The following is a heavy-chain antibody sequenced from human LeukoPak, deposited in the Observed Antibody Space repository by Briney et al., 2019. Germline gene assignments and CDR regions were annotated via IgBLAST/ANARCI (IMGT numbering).Heavy chain of an antibody. CDR1: GFTFSSYA. D-gene: IGHD3-9*01. Sequence: GGSLRLSCAASGFTFSSYAMHWARQAPGKGLEWVAVISYDGSNKYYADSVKGRFTISRDNSKNTLYLQMNSLRAEDTAVYYCARDYDILTGYFDYWGQGTLVTVSS. V-gene: IGHV3-30-3*01. J-gene: IGHJ4*02. CDR2: ISYDGSNK. CDR3: ARDYDILTGYFDY.